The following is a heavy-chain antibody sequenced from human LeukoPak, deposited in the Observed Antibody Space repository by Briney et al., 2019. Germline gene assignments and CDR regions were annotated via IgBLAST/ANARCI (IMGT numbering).Heavy chain of an antibody. J-gene: IGHJ4*02. CDR1: GYTFTSYG. D-gene: IGHD5-18*01. CDR3: ARDTRGGGYSYGYDY. Sequence: GASVKVSCKASGYTFTSYGISWVRQAPGQGLEWMGWISAYNGNTNYAQKLQGRVTMTTDTSTSTAYMELRSLRSDDTAVYYCARDTRGGGYSYGYDYWGQGTLVTVSS. CDR2: ISAYNGNT. V-gene: IGHV1-18*01.